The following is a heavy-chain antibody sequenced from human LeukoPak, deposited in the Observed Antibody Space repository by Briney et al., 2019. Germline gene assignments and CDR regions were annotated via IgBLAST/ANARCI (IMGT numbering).Heavy chain of an antibody. V-gene: IGHV3-11*01. CDR1: GFTVSSNY. J-gene: IGHJ5*02. CDR3: ARASTSLSNWFDP. Sequence: GGSLRLSCAASGFTVSSNYMSWVRQAPGKGLEWVSYISSSGSTIYYADSVKGRFTISRDNAKNSLYLQMNSLRAEDTAVYYCARASTSLSNWFDPWGQGTLVTVSS. CDR2: ISSSGSTI. D-gene: IGHD2-2*01.